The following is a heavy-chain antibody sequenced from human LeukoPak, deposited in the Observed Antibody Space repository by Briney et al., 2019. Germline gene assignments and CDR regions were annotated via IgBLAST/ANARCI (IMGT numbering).Heavy chain of an antibody. Sequence: SGGSLRLSCAASGFTFSSYGMHWVRQAPGKGLEWVAFIRYDGSNKYYADSVKGRFTISRDNSKSTLYLQMNGLRSDDTAVYYCARVEGPSIFGVIDYWGQGTLVTVSS. V-gene: IGHV3-30*02. D-gene: IGHD3-3*01. CDR2: IRYDGSNK. J-gene: IGHJ4*02. CDR3: ARVEGPSIFGVIDY. CDR1: GFTFSSYG.